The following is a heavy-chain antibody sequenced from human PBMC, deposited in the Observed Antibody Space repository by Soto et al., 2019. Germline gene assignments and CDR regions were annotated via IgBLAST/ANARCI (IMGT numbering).Heavy chain of an antibody. CDR3: VRDAGYSSDY. CDR1: SDSISDYY. CDR2: IYYSAST. J-gene: IGHJ4*02. Sequence: SETLSLTCSVPSDSISDYYWSWIRQPPGKGLEWMGYIYYSASTYYKPSLNYNPSLRSRVTISLETSKSQFSLKLSSVRAEDTAMYYCVRDAGYSSDYWGQGTLVTVSS. V-gene: IGHV4-59*12. D-gene: IGHD4-4*01.